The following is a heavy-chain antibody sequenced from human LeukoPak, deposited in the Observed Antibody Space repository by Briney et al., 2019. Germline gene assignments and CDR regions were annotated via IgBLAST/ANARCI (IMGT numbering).Heavy chain of an antibody. CDR1: GGSISSYY. CDR2: IYYSGST. V-gene: IGHV4-59*06. Sequence: SETLSLTCTVSGGSISSYYWSWIRQPPGKGLEWIGYIYYSGSTYYNPSLKSRVTISVDTSKNQFSLKLSSVTAADTAVYYCARDYDSSGLHDYWGQGTLVTVSS. CDR3: ARDYDSSGLHDY. J-gene: IGHJ4*02. D-gene: IGHD3-22*01.